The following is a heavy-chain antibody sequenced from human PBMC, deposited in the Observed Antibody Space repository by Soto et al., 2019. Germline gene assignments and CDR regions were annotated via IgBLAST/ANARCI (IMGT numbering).Heavy chain of an antibody. V-gene: IGHV1-18*01. CDR3: ARDLARYSSGFFGY. CDR1: GYTFTSYG. J-gene: IGHJ4*02. CDR2: INAYNGST. Sequence: ASVKVSCTASGYTFTSYGISWVRQALGQGLEWMGWINAYNGSTNYAQKFQGRVTMTRGTSISTAYMELSRLRSDDTAVYYCARDLARYSSGFFGYWGQGTLVTVSS. D-gene: IGHD6-19*01.